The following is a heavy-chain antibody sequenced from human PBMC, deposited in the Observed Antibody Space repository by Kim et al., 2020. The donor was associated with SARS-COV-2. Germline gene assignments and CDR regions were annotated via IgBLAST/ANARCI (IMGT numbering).Heavy chain of an antibody. Sequence: SETLSLTCTVSGGSISSSSYYWGWIRQPPGKGLEWIGSIYYSGSTYYNPSLKSRVTISVDTSKNQFSLKLSSVTAADTAVYYCARDRSIAAAGIPWYFDL. J-gene: IGHJ2*01. CDR2: IYYSGST. CDR1: GGSISSSSYY. V-gene: IGHV4-39*07. CDR3: ARDRSIAAAGIPWYFDL. D-gene: IGHD6-13*01.